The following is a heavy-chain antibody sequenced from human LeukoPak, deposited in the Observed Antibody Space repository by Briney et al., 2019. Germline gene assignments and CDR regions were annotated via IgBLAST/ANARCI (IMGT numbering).Heavy chain of an antibody. CDR3: ARERPSSYYFDY. CDR2: IYPSGGSA. Sequence: ASVKVSCKATGYTFTGFFIHWVRQAPGQGLEWVGIIYPSGGSASLTQKFQGRVTMTRDTSTSTFYMELSSLRSEDTAVYFCARERPSSYYFDYWGQGTLVTVSS. V-gene: IGHV1-46*01. CDR1: GYTFTGFF. J-gene: IGHJ4*02.